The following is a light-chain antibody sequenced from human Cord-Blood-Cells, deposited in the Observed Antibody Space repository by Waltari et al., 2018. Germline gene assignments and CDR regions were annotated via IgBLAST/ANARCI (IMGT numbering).Light chain of an antibody. CDR3: NSRDSSGNRV. V-gene: IGLV3-19*01. CDR1: SLRSYY. Sequence: SSGLTQDPAVSVALGQTVRITCQGDSLRSYYASWYQQKPGQAPVLVIYGKNNRPSGIPDRFSGSSSGNTASLTITGAQAEDEADYYCNSRDSSGNRVFGGGTKLTVL. J-gene: IGLJ3*02. CDR2: GKN.